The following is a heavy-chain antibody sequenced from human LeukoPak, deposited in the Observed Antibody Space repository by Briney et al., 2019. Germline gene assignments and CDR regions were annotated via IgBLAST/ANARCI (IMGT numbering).Heavy chain of an antibody. Sequence: SETLSLTCAVYGGSFSGYYWSWIRQPPGKGLEWIGEINHSGSTNYNPSLKSRVTISVDTPKNQFSLKLSSVTAADTAVYYCASTPLYSNYFDYWGQGTLVTVSS. V-gene: IGHV4-34*01. CDR1: GGSFSGYY. CDR3: ASTPLYSNYFDY. D-gene: IGHD4-11*01. J-gene: IGHJ4*02. CDR2: INHSGST.